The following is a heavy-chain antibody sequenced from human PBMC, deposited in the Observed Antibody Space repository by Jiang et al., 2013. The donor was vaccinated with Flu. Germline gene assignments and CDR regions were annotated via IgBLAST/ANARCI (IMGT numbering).Heavy chain of an antibody. CDR2: SITVEAP. CDR1: GGSLSGYY. D-gene: IGHD3-22*01. J-gene: IGHJ3*02. Sequence: LLKPSETLSLTCAVYGGSLSGYYWSWIRQSPGKGWSGLGKSITVEAPNYNPSLKSRVSISEDTSKNQFSLKVTSVTAADTAVYYCARYRSPPYYYDSGYYSTQVFDIWGQGTLVTVSP. CDR3: ARYRSPPYYYDSGYYSTQVFDI. V-gene: IGHV4-34*01.